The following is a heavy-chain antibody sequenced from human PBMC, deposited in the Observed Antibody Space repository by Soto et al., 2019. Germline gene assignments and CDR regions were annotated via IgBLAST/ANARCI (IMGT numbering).Heavy chain of an antibody. D-gene: IGHD3-22*01. CDR3: ARSVRGDYYDSSGYYNYYYYYGMDV. J-gene: IGHJ6*02. CDR2: IIPIFGTA. V-gene: IGHV1-69*13. Sequence: ASVKVSCKASGGTFSSYAISWVRQAPGQGLEWMGGIIPIFGTANYAQKFQGRVTITADESTSTAYMELSSLRSEDTAVYYCARSVRGDYYDSSGYYNYYYYYGMDVWGQRTTVTVSS. CDR1: GGTFSSYA.